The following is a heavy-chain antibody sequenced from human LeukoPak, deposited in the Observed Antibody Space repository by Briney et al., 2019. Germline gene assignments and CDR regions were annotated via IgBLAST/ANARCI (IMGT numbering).Heavy chain of an antibody. CDR3: ARARLDYDSSRNYFDY. CDR1: GFTFSSYS. CDR2: IGSSSYI. Sequence: GGSLRPSCAASGFTFSSYSMNWVRQAPGKGLEWVSSIGSSSYIYYADSVKGRFTISRDNAKNSLYLQMNCLRAEDTAVYYCARARLDYDSSRNYFDYWGQGTLVTVSS. V-gene: IGHV3-21*01. D-gene: IGHD3-22*01. J-gene: IGHJ4*02.